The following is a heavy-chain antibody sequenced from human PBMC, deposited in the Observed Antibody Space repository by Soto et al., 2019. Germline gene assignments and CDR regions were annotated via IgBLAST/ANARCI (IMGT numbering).Heavy chain of an antibody. CDR2: IWYDGSNK. CDR3: ARWGNWKVADN. V-gene: IGHV3-33*01. CDR1: GFTFSSHG. D-gene: IGHD3-16*01. J-gene: IGHJ4*02. Sequence: QVHLVESGGGVVQPGRSLRLSCAASGFTFSSHGMHWVRQAPDKGLEWVAVIWYDGSNKYYADSVKGRFTISRDNSNNMLYVEMNSLRVEDTAIYYCARWGNWKVADNWGQGTLVTVSS.